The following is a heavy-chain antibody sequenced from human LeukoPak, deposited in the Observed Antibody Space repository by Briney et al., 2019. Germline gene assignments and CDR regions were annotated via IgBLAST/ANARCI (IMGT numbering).Heavy chain of an antibody. D-gene: IGHD5-24*01. CDR3: ARARFGYNRGPFDY. Sequence: QPGRSLRLSCAASGFTFSSYAMHWVRQAPGKGLEWVAFVSYDGSNKHYAEPVQGRFTISRDNSENTLYLHMNSLRPEDTAVYYCARARFGYNRGPFDYWGQGILVTVSS. CDR1: GFTFSSYA. CDR2: VSYDGSNK. J-gene: IGHJ4*02. V-gene: IGHV3-30-3*01.